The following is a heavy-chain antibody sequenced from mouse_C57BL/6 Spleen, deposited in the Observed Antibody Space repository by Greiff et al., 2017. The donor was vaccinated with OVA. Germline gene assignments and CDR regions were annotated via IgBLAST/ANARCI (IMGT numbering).Heavy chain of an antibody. CDR3: TRSIDSSYSYWYFDV. Sequence: VKVVESGAELVRPGASVTLSCKASGYTFTDYEMHWVKQTPVHGLEWIGAIDPETGGTAYNQKFKGKAILTADKSSSTAYMELRSLTSEDSAVYYCTRSIDSSYSYWYFDVWGTGTTVTVSS. CDR1: GYTFTDYE. CDR2: IDPETGGT. V-gene: IGHV1-15*01. J-gene: IGHJ1*03. D-gene: IGHD1-1*01.